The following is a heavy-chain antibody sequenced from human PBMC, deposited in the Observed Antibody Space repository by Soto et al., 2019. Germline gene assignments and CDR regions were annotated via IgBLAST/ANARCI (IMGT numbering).Heavy chain of an antibody. Sequence: ASVKVSCKASGYTFTSYGISWVRQAPGQGLEWMGWISAYNGNTNYAQKLQGRVTMTTDTSTSTAYMELRSLRSDDTAVYYCARDRGCSSTSCYIFLGYWGQGTLVTVSS. CDR3: ARDRGCSSTSCYIFLGY. J-gene: IGHJ4*02. D-gene: IGHD2-2*02. CDR1: GYTFTSYG. V-gene: IGHV1-18*01. CDR2: ISAYNGNT.